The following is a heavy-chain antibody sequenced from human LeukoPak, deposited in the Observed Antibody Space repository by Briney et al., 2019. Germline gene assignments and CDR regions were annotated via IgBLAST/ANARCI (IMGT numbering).Heavy chain of an antibody. Sequence: SVKVSCKASGYTFTSYYMHWVRQAPGQGLEWMGGIIPIFGTANYAQKFQGGVTITADESTSTAYMELSSLRSEDTAVYYCARDPGTAMVPSFGVYGMDVWGQGTTVTVSS. V-gene: IGHV1-69*13. CDR1: GYTFTSYY. CDR2: IIPIFGTA. J-gene: IGHJ6*02. CDR3: ARDPGTAMVPSFGVYGMDV. D-gene: IGHD5-18*01.